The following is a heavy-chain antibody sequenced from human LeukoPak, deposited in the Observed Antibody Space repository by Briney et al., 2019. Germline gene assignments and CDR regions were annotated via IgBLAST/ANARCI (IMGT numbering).Heavy chain of an antibody. D-gene: IGHD4-17*01. V-gene: IGHV3-48*01. CDR2: ISSSSSTI. CDR1: GFTFSNYW. CDR3: AREPDYDAFDY. J-gene: IGHJ4*02. Sequence: PGGSLRLSCAASGFTFSNYWMNWVRQAPGKGLEWVSYISSSSSTIYYADSVKGRFTISRDNAKNSLYLQMNSLRAEDTAVYYCAREPDYDAFDYWGQGTLVTVSS.